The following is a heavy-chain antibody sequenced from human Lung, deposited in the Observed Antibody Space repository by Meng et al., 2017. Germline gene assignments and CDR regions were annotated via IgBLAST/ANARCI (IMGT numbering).Heavy chain of an antibody. D-gene: IGHD4-11*01. CDR1: DGSFSDYY. Sequence: VQLKQVGAGLLKPSETLSLTCVVSDGSFSDYYWSWIRQPPGKGLEWIGEINHSGSTNYNPSLESRATISVDTSQNNLSLKLSSVTAADSAVYYCARGPTTMAHDFDYWGQGTLVTVSS. CDR3: ARGPTTMAHDFDY. J-gene: IGHJ4*02. V-gene: IGHV4-34*01. CDR2: INHSGST.